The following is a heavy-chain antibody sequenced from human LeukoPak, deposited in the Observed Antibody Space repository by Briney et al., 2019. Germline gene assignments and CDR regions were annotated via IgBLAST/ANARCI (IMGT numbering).Heavy chain of an antibody. CDR2: ISAYSGNT. D-gene: IGHD5-18*01. CDR3: GRDTSTVKEGIDY. J-gene: IGHJ4*02. CDR1: GYNFKIYG. Sequence: ASVKVSCKASGYNFKIYGISWVRQAPGQGLEWMGWISAYSGNTNYAQKLQGRVTMTTDTSTSTAYMELRSLRSDDTAVYYCGRDTSTVKEGIDYWGQGTLVTVSS. V-gene: IGHV1-18*01.